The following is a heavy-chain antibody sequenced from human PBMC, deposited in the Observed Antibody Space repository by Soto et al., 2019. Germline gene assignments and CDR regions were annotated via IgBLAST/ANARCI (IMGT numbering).Heavy chain of an antibody. J-gene: IGHJ4*02. Sequence: QVQLVESGGGVVQPGRSLRLSCAASGFTFSSYDMHWVRQAPGKGLEWVAVISYDGSNKYYADSVKGRFTISRDNSKNTRYLQMNSLRAEDTAVYYCARVARGVGATTVHFDYWGQGTLVTVSS. D-gene: IGHD1-26*01. CDR1: GFTFSSYD. V-gene: IGHV3-30-3*01. CDR2: ISYDGSNK. CDR3: ARVARGVGATTVHFDY.